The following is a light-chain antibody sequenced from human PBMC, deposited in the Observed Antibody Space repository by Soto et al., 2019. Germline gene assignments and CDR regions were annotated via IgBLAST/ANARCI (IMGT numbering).Light chain of an antibody. CDR1: SSDVGGYHY. V-gene: IGLV2-11*01. J-gene: IGLJ3*02. CDR2: DVS. Sequence: QSALTQPRSVSGSPGQSVTISCTGTSSDVGGYHYVSWYQQHPGKAPKLVIYDVSKRPSGVPDRFSGSKSGNTASLTISGLQAEDEAEYYCCSYAGTSLWVFGGGTKLTVL. CDR3: CSYAGTSLWV.